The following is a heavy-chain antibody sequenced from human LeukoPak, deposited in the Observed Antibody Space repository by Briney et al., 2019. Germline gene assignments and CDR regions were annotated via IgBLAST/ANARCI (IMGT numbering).Heavy chain of an antibody. V-gene: IGHV4-38-2*02. CDR3: ARWLSSSGNWFDP. J-gene: IGHJ5*02. D-gene: IGHD6-13*01. Sequence: SETLSLTCTVSGYSISSGYYWGWIRQPPGKGLEWIGSIYHSGSTYYNPSLKSRVTISVDTSKNQFSLKLSSVTAADTAVYYCARWLSSSGNWFDPWGQGTLVTVSS. CDR2: IYHSGST. CDR1: GYSISSGYY.